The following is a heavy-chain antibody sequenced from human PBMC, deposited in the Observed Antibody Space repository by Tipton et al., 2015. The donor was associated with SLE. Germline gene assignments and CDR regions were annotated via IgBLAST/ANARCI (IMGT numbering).Heavy chain of an antibody. CDR1: GFTFDDYA. CDR2: ITWHGGTI. Sequence: SLRLSCAASGFTFDDYAMHWVRQAPGKGLEWVSLITWHGGTIYYAESVKGRFTISRDNSKNSLYLQMNNLRAEDTALYYCAKASGDQGNHYGMDVWGQGTTVTVSS. V-gene: IGHV3-43D*03. D-gene: IGHD7-27*01. CDR3: AKASGDQGNHYGMDV. J-gene: IGHJ6*02.